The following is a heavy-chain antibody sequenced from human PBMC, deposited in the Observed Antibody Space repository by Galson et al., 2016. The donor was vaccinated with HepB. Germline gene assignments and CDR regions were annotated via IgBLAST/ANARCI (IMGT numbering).Heavy chain of an antibody. CDR2: ISAYDGNT. Sequence: SVKVSCKASGYTFNLYGLNWVRQAPGQGLEWLGWISAYDGNTFYAYKLQDRVTMSADTSTTTAFMELRNLRADDTAIYYCASGAGRAASISAFDFWGQGTTVTVSS. CDR1: GYTFNLYG. CDR3: ASGAGRAASISAFDF. V-gene: IGHV1-18*04. J-gene: IGHJ3*01. D-gene: IGHD2-15*01.